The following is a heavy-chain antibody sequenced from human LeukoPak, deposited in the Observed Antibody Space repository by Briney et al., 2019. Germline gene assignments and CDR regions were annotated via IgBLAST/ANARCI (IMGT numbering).Heavy chain of an antibody. V-gene: IGHV3-30*04. CDR3: ARDSNWNNGGFDY. CDR2: ISRDGLDT. Sequence: GGSLRLSCAASEFTFSTYAMHWVRQAPGKGPEWVAVISRDGLDTYYADSVRGRFTISRDNVKNTLHLQMSSLRAEDTAIYYCARDSNWNNGGFDYWGQGTLVTVSA. D-gene: IGHD1/OR15-1a*01. CDR1: EFTFSTYA. J-gene: IGHJ4*02.